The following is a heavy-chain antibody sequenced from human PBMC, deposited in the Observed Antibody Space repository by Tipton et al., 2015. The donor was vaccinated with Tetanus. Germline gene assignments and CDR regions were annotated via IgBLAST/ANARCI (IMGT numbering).Heavy chain of an antibody. CDR2: IYASGTT. CDR1: GGSITRGAYS. CDR3: VRYNSYFYAMDV. D-gene: IGHD5-24*01. V-gene: IGHV4-30-2*01. Sequence: TLSLTCALSGGSITRGAYSWSWIRQPPGKGLEWIGYIYASGTTYSNPSLKSRVTISVGETKRQFSLNLTSVTAADTAVYYCVRYNSYFYAMDVWGQGTTVTVSS. J-gene: IGHJ6*02.